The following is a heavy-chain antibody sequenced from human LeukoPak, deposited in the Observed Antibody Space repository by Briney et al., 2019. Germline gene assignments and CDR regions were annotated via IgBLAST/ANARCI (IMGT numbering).Heavy chain of an antibody. V-gene: IGHV3-23*01. CDR2: ISGSADST. J-gene: IGHJ4*02. D-gene: IGHD1-26*01. CDR3: AKQLVGATTDS. Sequence: GGSLRLSCAASGFTFSIYAMGWVRQAPGKGLEWVSVISGSADSTYYADSVKGRFTISRDNSKNTLFLQMNSLRAEDTAVYYCAKQLVGATTDSWGQGTLVTVSS. CDR1: GFTFSIYA.